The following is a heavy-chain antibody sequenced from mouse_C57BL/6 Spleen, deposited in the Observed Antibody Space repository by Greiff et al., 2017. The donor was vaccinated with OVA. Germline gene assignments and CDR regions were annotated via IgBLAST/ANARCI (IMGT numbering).Heavy chain of an antibody. J-gene: IGHJ4*01. CDR2: FYPGSGSI. Sequence: QVQLQQSGAELVKPGASVKLSCKASGYTFTEYTIHWVKQRSGQGLEWIGWFYPGSGSIKYNEKFKDKATLTADKPSSTVYMELSRLTSEDSAVYFCARHEGYSNEDYYYAMDYWGQGTSVTVSS. CDR3: ARHEGYSNEDYYYAMDY. CDR1: GYTFTEYT. D-gene: IGHD2-5*01. V-gene: IGHV1-62-2*01.